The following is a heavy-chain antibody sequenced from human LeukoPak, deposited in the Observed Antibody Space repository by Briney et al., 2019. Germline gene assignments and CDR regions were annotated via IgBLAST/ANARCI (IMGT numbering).Heavy chain of an antibody. Sequence: PGGSLRLSCAASGFTFSSYAMGWVRQAPGKGLEWVSAISGSGGSTYYADSVKGRFTISRDNSKNTLYLQMNSLRAEDTAVYYCAKRSYYDSSGYYYVLDYFDYWGQGTLVTVSS. CDR3: AKRSYYDSSGYYYVLDYFDY. V-gene: IGHV3-23*01. CDR2: ISGSGGST. CDR1: GFTFSSYA. J-gene: IGHJ4*02. D-gene: IGHD3-22*01.